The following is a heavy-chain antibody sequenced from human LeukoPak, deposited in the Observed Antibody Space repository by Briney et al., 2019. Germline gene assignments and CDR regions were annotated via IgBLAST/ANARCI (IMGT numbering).Heavy chain of an antibody. Sequence: PGGSLRLSCAASGFTFSRYAMSWARQAPGKGVEWVSGISGSGDTTYYADPVKGRFTISRDNSKNTLYLQMNSLRAEDTAVYYCAKDFGDCSNGVCYGKPFDYWGQGTLVTASS. D-gene: IGHD2-8*01. J-gene: IGHJ4*02. CDR3: AKDFGDCSNGVCYGKPFDY. CDR1: GFTFSRYA. CDR2: ISGSGDTT. V-gene: IGHV3-23*01.